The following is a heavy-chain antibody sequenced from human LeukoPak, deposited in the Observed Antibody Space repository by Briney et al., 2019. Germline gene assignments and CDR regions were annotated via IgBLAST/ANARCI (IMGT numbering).Heavy chain of an antibody. CDR1: GYTFHNYY. V-gene: IGHV1-46*02. CDR3: AKDLRRGGYNWGCDH. J-gene: IGHJ5*02. D-gene: IGHD5-24*01. Sequence: ASVKVSYMASGYTFHNYYMHWVRQAPGQRLEWVGMSTPSGGDTTYAQIYKGRVTSGSNTTTRTVYMEVSSLTSEDTAVYYCAKDLRRGGYNWGCDHWGQGTLVTVSS. CDR2: STPSGGDT.